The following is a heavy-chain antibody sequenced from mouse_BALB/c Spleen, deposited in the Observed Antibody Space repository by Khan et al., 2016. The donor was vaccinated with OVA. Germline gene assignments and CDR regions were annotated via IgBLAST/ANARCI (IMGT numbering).Heavy chain of an antibody. J-gene: IGHJ4*01. V-gene: IGHV2-6*02. D-gene: IGHD2-1*01. CDR3: ARGNFYAMDY. CDR1: GFSLTTYG. CDR2: IWSDGAS. Sequence: QVQLKESGPGLVAPSQSLSITCTVSGFSLTTYGIHWVRQPPGKGLEWLIVIWSDGASTYNSALKSRLSISKDNSKSQVFLKLNSLQTDDTAMYYCARGNFYAMDYWGQGTTVTVSS.